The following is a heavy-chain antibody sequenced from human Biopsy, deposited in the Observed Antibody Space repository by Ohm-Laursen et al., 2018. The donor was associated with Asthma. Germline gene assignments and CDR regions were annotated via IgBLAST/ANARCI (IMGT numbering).Heavy chain of an antibody. CDR3: VRAVRNEQWLAPFDY. Sequence: SETLSLTCSVYGGSISSFYWSWIRQSPEKGLEWMGDVYWTESTNYNHSLKSRITMSVDTSKNRMFLELTSVTPADTAIYYCVRAVRNEQWLAPFDYWGQGKPVTVSS. CDR2: VYWTEST. J-gene: IGHJ4*02. V-gene: IGHV4-59*01. CDR1: GGSISSFY. D-gene: IGHD6-19*01.